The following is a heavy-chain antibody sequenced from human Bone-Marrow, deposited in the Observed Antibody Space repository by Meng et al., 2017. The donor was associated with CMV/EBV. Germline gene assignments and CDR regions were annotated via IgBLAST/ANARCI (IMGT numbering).Heavy chain of an antibody. V-gene: IGHV3-49*04. D-gene: IGHD1-26*01. CDR1: GFTFGDYA. CDR2: IRRKPYGGTT. CDR3: TRWHSGSNIDL. J-gene: IGHJ5*02. Sequence: GGSLRLSCTASGFTFGDYAMSWVRQAPGKGLEWVGFIRRKPYGGTTEYAASVKGRFAISRDDSKSIAYLQMNSLKIEDTAVYYCTRWHSGSNIDLWVQGTLDTVSS.